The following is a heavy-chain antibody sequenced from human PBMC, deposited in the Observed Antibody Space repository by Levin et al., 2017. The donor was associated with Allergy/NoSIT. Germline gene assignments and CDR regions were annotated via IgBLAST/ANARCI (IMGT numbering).Heavy chain of an antibody. J-gene: IGHJ4*02. CDR3: TRNTVAGIGDS. D-gene: IGHD1/OR15-1a*01. Sequence: GESLKISCLTSGFPFSNFWMTWVRQAPGRGLEWVANIKPDGSETYYVDSLRGRFTISRDNTKNSLYLQMNSLRAEDTAVYYCTRNTVAGIGDSWGQGTLVTVSS. CDR1: GFPFSNFW. CDR2: IKPDGSET. V-gene: IGHV3-7*01.